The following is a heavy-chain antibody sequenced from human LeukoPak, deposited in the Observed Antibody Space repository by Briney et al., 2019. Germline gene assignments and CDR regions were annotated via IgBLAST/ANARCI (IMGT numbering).Heavy chain of an antibody. D-gene: IGHD3-22*01. CDR3: ARDADDSSGYSNFDY. CDR1: GYSFTSYY. Sequence: ASVKVSCKASGYSFTSYYMHWVRQAPGQGLEWMGIINPSGGSTSYAQKFQGRVTMTRDTSTSTVYMELRSLRSEDTAVYYCARDADDSSGYSNFDYWGQGTLVTVSS. J-gene: IGHJ4*02. V-gene: IGHV1-46*01. CDR2: INPSGGST.